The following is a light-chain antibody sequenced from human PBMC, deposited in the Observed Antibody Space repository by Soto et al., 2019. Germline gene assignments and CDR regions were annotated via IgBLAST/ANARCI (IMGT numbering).Light chain of an antibody. J-gene: IGKJ4*01. V-gene: IGKV1-8*01. CDR3: QQYYSYTPT. Sequence: AIRMTQSPSSFSASTGDRVTITCRASQGISSYLAWYQQKPGKAPKLLIYAASSLQSWLRSRCSGSGSGTDFTLTITCLQFEDFATYYCQQYYSYTPTFDGGTKVDIK. CDR1: QGISSY. CDR2: AAS.